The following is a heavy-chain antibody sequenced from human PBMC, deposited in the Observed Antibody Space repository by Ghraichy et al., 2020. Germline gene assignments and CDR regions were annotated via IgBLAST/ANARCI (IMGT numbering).Heavy chain of an antibody. Sequence: GSLRLSCEASGFTFGSYWMNWVRQAPGKGLEWVANIKQDGGETYYVDSVNGRFTISRDNAKNSLYLQMNSLRVEDTAVYYCAREKQPGGAAAGTGYWGQGTLVTVSS. D-gene: IGHD6-13*01. CDR2: IKQDGGET. CDR1: GFTFGSYW. J-gene: IGHJ4*02. CDR3: AREKQPGGAAAGTGY. V-gene: IGHV3-7*01.